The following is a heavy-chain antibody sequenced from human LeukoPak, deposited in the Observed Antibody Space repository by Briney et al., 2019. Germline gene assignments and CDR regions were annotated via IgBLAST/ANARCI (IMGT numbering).Heavy chain of an antibody. J-gene: IGHJ6*02. D-gene: IGHD4-17*01. V-gene: IGHV4-61*01. CDR2: IYYSGST. CDR1: GGSISSGNYY. CDR3: ARHPHDYGDYPRRNGMDV. Sequence: PSETLSLTCTVSGGSISSGNYYWSWIRQPPGKGLEWIGYIYYSGSTNYNPSLKSRVTISVDTSKNQFSLKLSSVTAADTAVYYCARHPHDYGDYPRRNGMDVWGQGTTVTVSS.